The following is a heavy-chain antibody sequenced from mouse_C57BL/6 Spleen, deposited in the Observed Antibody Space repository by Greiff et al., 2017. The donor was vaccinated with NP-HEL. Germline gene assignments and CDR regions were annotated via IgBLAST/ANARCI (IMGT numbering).Heavy chain of an antibody. J-gene: IGHJ2*01. V-gene: IGHV1-4*01. CDR3: ARGAYYSNYYLDY. CDR2: INPSSGYT. D-gene: IGHD2-5*01. Sequence: VQLQQSGAELARPGASVKMSCKASGYTFTSYTMHWVKQRPGQGLEWIGYINPSSGYTKYNQKFKDKATLTADKSSSTAYMQLSSRTSEYSAVYYFARGAYYSNYYLDYWGQGTTLTVSS. CDR1: GYTFTSYT.